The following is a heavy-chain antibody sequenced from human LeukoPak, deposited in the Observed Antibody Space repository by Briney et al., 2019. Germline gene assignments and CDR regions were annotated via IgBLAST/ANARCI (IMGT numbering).Heavy chain of an antibody. CDR2: IYSGGST. CDR3: ARAGTTGDFDY. Sequence: GGSLRLSCAAWGFTVSSNYVSWVRQAPGKGLEWVSVIYSGGSTYYADSVKGRFTISRDNSKNTLYLQMNSLRAEDTAVYYCARAGTTGDFDYWGQGTLVTVSS. J-gene: IGHJ4*02. CDR1: GFTVSSNY. D-gene: IGHD4-11*01. V-gene: IGHV3-53*01.